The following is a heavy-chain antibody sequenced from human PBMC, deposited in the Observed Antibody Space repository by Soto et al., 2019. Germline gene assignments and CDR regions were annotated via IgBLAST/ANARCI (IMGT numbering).Heavy chain of an antibody. J-gene: IGHJ4*02. CDR1: GFSFSVYW. CDR3: AREGKRLGAFDY. V-gene: IGHV3-7*01. CDR2: IRPDGGQT. D-gene: IGHD1-26*01. Sequence: GGSLRLSCAASGFSFSVYWVNWVRQAPEKGLEWLADIRPDGGQTSYGDSVKGRFTISRDNAKNSLYLQMNSLTAEDTAVYYCAREGKRLGAFDYWGQGTLVTVSS.